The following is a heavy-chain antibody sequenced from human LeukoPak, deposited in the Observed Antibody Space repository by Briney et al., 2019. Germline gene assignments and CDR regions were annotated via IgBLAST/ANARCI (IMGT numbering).Heavy chain of an antibody. CDR2: ISYDGSNK. CDR1: GFTFSSYA. Sequence: PGRSLRLSCAASGFTFSSYAMHWVRQAPGKGLEWVAVISYDGSNKYYADSVKGRFTISRDNSKNTLYLQMNSLRAEDTAVYLRFLEWLLYPIYYYYGMDVWGQGTTVTVSS. D-gene: IGHD3-3*01. V-gene: IGHV3-30*14. J-gene: IGHJ6*02. CDR3: FLEWLLYPIYYYYGMDV.